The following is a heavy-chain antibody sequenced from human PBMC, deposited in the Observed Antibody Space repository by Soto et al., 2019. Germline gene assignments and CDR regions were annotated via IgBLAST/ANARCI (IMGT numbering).Heavy chain of an antibody. Sequence: GESLKISCKGSGYSFTSYWISWVRQMPGKGLGWMGRIDPSDSYTNYSPSFQGHVTISADKSISTAYLQWSSLKASDTAMYYCARTGAYYDILTGYYMVYYFDYWGQGTLVTVSS. CDR1: GYSFTSYW. J-gene: IGHJ4*02. V-gene: IGHV5-10-1*01. CDR3: ARTGAYYDILTGYYMVYYFDY. D-gene: IGHD3-9*01. CDR2: IDPSDSYT.